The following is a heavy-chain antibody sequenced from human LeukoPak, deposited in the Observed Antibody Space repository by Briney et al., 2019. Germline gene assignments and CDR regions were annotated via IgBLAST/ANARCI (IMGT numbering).Heavy chain of an antibody. D-gene: IGHD6-13*01. CDR2: FSVFNGNI. Sequence: AASVKVSCKASGYTFTSYGISWVRQAPGQGLEWMGCFSVFNGNIYYGQKFQGRVTMTTDTSTSTAYMELRSLTSDDTAVYYCAGGGVYAVDSWGQGTMVTVSS. J-gene: IGHJ4*02. V-gene: IGHV1-18*01. CDR3: AGGGVYAVDS. CDR1: GYTFTSYG.